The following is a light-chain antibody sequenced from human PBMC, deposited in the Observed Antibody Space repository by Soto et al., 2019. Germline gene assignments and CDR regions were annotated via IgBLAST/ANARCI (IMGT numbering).Light chain of an antibody. CDR1: SSDIGRYNY. Sequence: QAASVSGSPGQSITISCTGTSSDIGRYNYVSWYQQHPGKAPRLVISGVNKRPSGISNRFSGSKSGNTASLTISGLQADDEAIYYCASYTSTTTLVVFGGGTQLTVL. V-gene: IGLV2-14*01. CDR2: GVN. CDR3: ASYTSTTTLVV. J-gene: IGLJ2*01.